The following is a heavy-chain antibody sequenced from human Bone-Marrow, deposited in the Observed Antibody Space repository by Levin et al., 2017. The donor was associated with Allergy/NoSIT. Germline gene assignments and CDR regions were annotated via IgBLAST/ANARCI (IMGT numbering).Heavy chain of an antibody. CDR3: ARVGIDWYFDV. CDR2: VSNRGTT. V-gene: IGHV4-30-4*01. J-gene: IGHJ2*01. CDR1: GASISSGDFY. Sequence: SETLSLTCTVSGASISSGDFYWSWIRQPPGKGLEWVGYVSNRGTTSFNPSLSSRLNILVDTSKNQFSLILNSVTDADTAVYYCARVGIDWYFDVWGRGTLVTVSS. D-gene: IGHD1-26*01.